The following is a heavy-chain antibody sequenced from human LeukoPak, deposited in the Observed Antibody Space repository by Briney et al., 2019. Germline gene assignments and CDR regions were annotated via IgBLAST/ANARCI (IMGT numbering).Heavy chain of an antibody. CDR2: ISDSGAT. CDR3: ARRIGSYFYAGGDGF. D-gene: IGHD3-10*01. CDR1: GASISTRLYF. J-gene: IGHJ4*02. V-gene: IGHV4-39*01. Sequence: PSETLSLTCRVTGASISTRLYFWGWDRQPPGTGLERIGSISDSGATYYNPSLKSRVTISADTSKNQFSLRLSSVTATDTAVYYCARRIGSYFYAGGDGFWGQGSLVIVSS.